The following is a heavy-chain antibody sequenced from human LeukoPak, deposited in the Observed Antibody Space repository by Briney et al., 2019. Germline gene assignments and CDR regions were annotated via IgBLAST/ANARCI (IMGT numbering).Heavy chain of an antibody. CDR2: TYSGGST. J-gene: IGHJ4*02. D-gene: IGHD6-6*01. Sequence: GGSLRLSCAASGFTFSNYWMHWVRQAPGKGLEWVSVTYSGGSTYYADSVKGRFTISRDNSKNTLYLQMNSLRTEDTAVYYCAKDLSYSSSLFDYWGQGTLVTVSS. CDR3: AKDLSYSSSLFDY. CDR1: GFTFSNYW. V-gene: IGHV3-53*05.